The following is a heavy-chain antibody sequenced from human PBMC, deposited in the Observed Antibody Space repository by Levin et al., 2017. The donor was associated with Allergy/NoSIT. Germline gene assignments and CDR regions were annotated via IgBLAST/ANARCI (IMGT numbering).Heavy chain of an antibody. V-gene: IGHV3-30*03. J-gene: IGHJ4*02. Sequence: GGSLRLSCAASGFTFSNYAMHWVRQAPGKGLEWVAIISHDGSNKYYADFLEGRFTISRDNSENTLYMELNSLTPEDTAVYYCARTKPGYFYFDNWGQGTLVTVSS. D-gene: IGHD3-22*01. CDR2: ISHDGSNK. CDR1: GFTFSNYA. CDR3: ARTKPGYFYFDN.